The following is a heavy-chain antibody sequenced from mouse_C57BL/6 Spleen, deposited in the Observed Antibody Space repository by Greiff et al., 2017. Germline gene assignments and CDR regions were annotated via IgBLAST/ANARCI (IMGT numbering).Heavy chain of an antibody. CDR2: INPNNGGT. CDR3: ARSGPIRFAY. J-gene: IGHJ3*01. CDR1: GYTFTDYN. D-gene: IGHD3-1*01. Sequence: EVQGVESGPELVKPGASVKIPCKASGYTFTDYNMDWVKQSHGKSLEWIGDINPNNGGTIYNQKFKGKATLTVDKSSSTAYMELRSLTSEDTAVYYCARSGPIRFAYWGQGTLVTVSA. V-gene: IGHV1-18*01.